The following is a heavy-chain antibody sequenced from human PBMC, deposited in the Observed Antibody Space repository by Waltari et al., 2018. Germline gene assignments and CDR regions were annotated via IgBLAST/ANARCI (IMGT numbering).Heavy chain of an antibody. CDR3: ARWANYYYYYMDV. CDR2: IDTRGGT. Sequence: QVQLQDSGPGLVKPSETLSLTCTVPGCSIRSSYWCWIRQPAGKGREWIGRIDTRGGTNYNPSLKSRVTMSLDTSKNQFSLKLSFGTAADTAVYYGARWANYYYYYMDVWGKGTTVTVSS. CDR1: GCSIRSSY. V-gene: IGHV4-4*07. J-gene: IGHJ6*03.